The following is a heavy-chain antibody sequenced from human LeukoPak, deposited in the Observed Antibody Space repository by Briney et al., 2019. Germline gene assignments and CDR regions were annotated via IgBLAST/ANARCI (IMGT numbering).Heavy chain of an antibody. V-gene: IGHV4-39*01. CDR3: ARQQRYDYVWGSYRKINWFDP. Sequence: PSETLSLTCAVSGVSISGSYYYWGWIRQPPGKGLEWIGSIYYSGSTYYNPSLKSRVTISVDTSKNQFSLKLSSVTAADTAVYYCARQQRYDYVWGSYRKINWFDPWGQGTLVTVSS. D-gene: IGHD3-16*02. J-gene: IGHJ5*02. CDR2: IYYSGST. CDR1: GVSISGSYYY.